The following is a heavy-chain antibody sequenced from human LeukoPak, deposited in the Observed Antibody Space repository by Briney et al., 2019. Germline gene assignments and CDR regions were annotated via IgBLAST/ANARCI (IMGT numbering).Heavy chain of an antibody. V-gene: IGHV3-23*01. J-gene: IGHJ4*02. CDR2: ITSSGNTT. D-gene: IGHD6-6*01. Sequence: GGSLRLSCAASGFTFSIYAMSWVRQAPGKGLEWVAGITSSGNTTYYADPVKGRFTISRDNSRNTLYLQMNSLRAEDTAIYYCAKVIYSSSSKEAYWGQGTLVTVSS. CDR3: AKVIYSSSSKEAY. CDR1: GFTFSIYA.